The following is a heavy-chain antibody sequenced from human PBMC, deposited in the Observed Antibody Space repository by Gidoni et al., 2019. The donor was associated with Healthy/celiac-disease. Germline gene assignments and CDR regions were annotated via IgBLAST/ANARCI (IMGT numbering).Heavy chain of an antibody. Sequence: EVQLVESGGGLVQPGRSLRLSCAASGFTFDDDAMHWVRQAPGKGLEWVSGISWNSGSIGYADSVKGRFTISRDNAKNSLYLQMNSLRAEDTALYYCAKGGNLYYFDYWGQGTLVTVSS. CDR1: GFTFDDDA. CDR3: AKGGNLYYFDY. D-gene: IGHD1-7*01. V-gene: IGHV3-9*01. CDR2: ISWNSGSI. J-gene: IGHJ4*02.